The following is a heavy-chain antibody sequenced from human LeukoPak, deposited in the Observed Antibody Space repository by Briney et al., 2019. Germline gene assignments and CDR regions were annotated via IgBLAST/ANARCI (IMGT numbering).Heavy chain of an antibody. CDR1: GGSFSDYY. J-gene: IGHJ6*04. CDR3: ARNRLHQISTGARYGMDG. Sequence: SETLSLTCAVSGGSFSDYYWTWIRQPPGKGLEWIGEINHSGSTNYNPSLKSRVTISVDTSKNQFSLKLSSMTAADTAVYYCARNRLHQISTGARYGMDGWGRGTTVTVSS. D-gene: IGHD5-24*01. V-gene: IGHV4-34*01. CDR2: INHSGST.